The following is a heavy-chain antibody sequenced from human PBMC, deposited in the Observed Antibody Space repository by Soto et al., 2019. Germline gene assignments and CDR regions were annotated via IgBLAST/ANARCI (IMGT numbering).Heavy chain of an antibody. CDR2: ISYDGTNK. D-gene: IGHD2-15*01. V-gene: IGHV3-30*03. J-gene: IGHJ6*02. CDR3: VSAWSYGMDV. CDR1: EFTFSGYV. Sequence: QVQLVESGGGVVQPGSSLRLSCEASEFTFSGYVIHWVRQAPGKGLEWVALISYDGTNKYYADSVKGRFTVSRDNSKSTRYLGMNSLRAEDPAVYYCVSAWSYGMDVWGQGTTVTVSS.